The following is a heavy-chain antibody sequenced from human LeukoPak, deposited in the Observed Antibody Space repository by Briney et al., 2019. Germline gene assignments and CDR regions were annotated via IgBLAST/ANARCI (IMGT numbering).Heavy chain of an antibody. CDR2: IKSKHDGGAA. Sequence: GGSLRLSCAASGFTFSNAWMSWVRQAPGKGRAWVGCIKSKHDGGAADYAAPVKGRFTISRDDAKNTLYLKMNSLKTEDTAVYYCTTDLPGSRAFGGVIAMGFDYWGQGTLVTVSS. J-gene: IGHJ4*02. CDR1: GFTFSNAW. CDR3: TTDLPGSRAFGGVIAMGFDY. D-gene: IGHD3-16*02. V-gene: IGHV3-15*01.